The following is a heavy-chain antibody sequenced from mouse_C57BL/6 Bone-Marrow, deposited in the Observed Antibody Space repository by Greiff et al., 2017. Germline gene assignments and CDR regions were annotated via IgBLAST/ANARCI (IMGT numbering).Heavy chain of an antibody. CDR3: SRDHGGLGFAY. CDR1: GFTFSDYY. D-gene: IGHD6-1*01. Sequence: EVKLEESEGGLVQPGSSMKLSCTASGFTFSDYYMAWVRQVPEKGLEWVANINYDGSSTYYLDSLKSRFIISRDNATNILYLQMSSLKSEDTATYYCSRDHGGLGFAYWGQGTLVTVSA. V-gene: IGHV5-16*01. CDR2: INYDGSST. J-gene: IGHJ3*01.